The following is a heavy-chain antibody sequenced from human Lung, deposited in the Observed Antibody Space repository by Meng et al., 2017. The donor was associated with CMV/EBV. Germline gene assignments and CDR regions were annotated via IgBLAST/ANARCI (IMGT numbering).Heavy chain of an antibody. CDR2: ISAYNGNT. Sequence: ASVXVSXKASGYTFTSYGISWVRQAPGQGLEWMGWISAYNGNTNYAQKLQGRVTMTTDTSTSTAYMELRSLRSDDTAVYYCARALGYCSSTSCYRGYYVDYWXKGTLVTVSS. D-gene: IGHD2-2*01. CDR3: ARALGYCSSTSCYRGYYVDY. J-gene: IGHJ4*02. V-gene: IGHV1-18*01. CDR1: GYTFTSYG.